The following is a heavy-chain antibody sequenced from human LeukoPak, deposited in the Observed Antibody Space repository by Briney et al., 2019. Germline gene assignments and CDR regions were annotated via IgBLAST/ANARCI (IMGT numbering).Heavy chain of an antibody. V-gene: IGHV3-7*01. Sequence: TGGSLRLSCAASGFTFSSYWMSWVRQAPGKGLEWVANIKQDGSEKYYVDSVKGRFTISRDNAKNSLYLQMNSLRAEDTAVYYCAILQDTAMVFDAFDIWGQGTMVTVSS. CDR2: IKQDGSEK. CDR3: AILQDTAMVFDAFDI. J-gene: IGHJ3*02. CDR1: GFTFSSYW. D-gene: IGHD5-18*01.